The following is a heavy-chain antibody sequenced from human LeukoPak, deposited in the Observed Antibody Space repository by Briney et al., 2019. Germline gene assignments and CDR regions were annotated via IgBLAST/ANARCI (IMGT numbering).Heavy chain of an antibody. CDR1: GYTFTSYG. J-gene: IGHJ4*02. Sequence: ATVKVSCKASGYTFTSYGISWVRQAPGQGLEWMVWITAYNGNTNTAQKPQVRFTMTTHTSTSTAYMELRSLRSDDTAVYYCARVDGDRDDFDYWGQGTLVTVSS. V-gene: IGHV1-18*01. D-gene: IGHD4-17*01. CDR3: ARVDGDRDDFDY. CDR2: ITAYNGNT.